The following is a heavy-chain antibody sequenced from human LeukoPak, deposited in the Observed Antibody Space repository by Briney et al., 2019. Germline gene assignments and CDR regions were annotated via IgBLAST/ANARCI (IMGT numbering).Heavy chain of an antibody. J-gene: IGHJ4*02. CDR2: INPNSGGT. V-gene: IGHV1-2*02. CDR3: ARGDPPRDYYDSSGYCY. Sequence: GASVKVSCKASGYTFTGYYMHWVRQAPGQGLEWMGWINPNSGGTNYAQKFQGRVTMTRDTSISTAYMELSRLRSDDTAVYYCARGDPPRDYYDSSGYCYWGQGTLVTVSS. CDR1: GYTFTGYY. D-gene: IGHD3-22*01.